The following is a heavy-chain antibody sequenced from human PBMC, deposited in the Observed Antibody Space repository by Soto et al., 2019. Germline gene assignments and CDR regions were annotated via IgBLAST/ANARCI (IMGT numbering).Heavy chain of an antibody. CDR2: ISDSGSTI. V-gene: IGHV3-48*01. CDR1: GFPFSSYA. CDR3: TRDGS. J-gene: IGHJ5*02. D-gene: IGHD5-12*01. Sequence: EVQLVESGGGLVQPGGSLRLSCAASGFPFSSYAMNWVRQTPDKGLEWLSYISDSGSTIHYADSVKGRFTISRDNAKNSLYLQMNSLRAHDTAVYYCTRDGSWGQGPLVSVSS.